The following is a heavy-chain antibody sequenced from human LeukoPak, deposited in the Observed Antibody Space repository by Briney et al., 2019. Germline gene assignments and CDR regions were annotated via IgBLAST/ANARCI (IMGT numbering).Heavy chain of an antibody. V-gene: IGHV1-69*05. Sequence: SVKVSCKAPGGTFNSFAISWVRQAPGQGLEWMGRIIPIFGTQNYAQKFQGRVTFTTDESTSTAHMELSSLRSEDTAVYYCARGDWNYREGSRTIDYWGQGTLVTVSS. CDR3: ARGDWNYREGSRTIDY. D-gene: IGHD1-7*01. CDR2: IIPIFGTQ. CDR1: GGTFNSFA. J-gene: IGHJ4*02.